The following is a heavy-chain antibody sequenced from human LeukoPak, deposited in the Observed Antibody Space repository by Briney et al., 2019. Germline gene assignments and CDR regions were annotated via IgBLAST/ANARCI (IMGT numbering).Heavy chain of an antibody. D-gene: IGHD3-22*01. V-gene: IGHV3-21*01. CDR3: ARVSGEIGYDSSGYRRYFDY. Sequence: KTGGSLRLSCAASGFTFSDYSMNWVRQAPGKGLEWVSSISSSRSYIYYADSVKGRFTISRDNAKNSLYLQMNSLRAEDTAVYYCARVSGEIGYDSSGYRRYFDYWGQGTTVTVSS. CDR1: GFTFSDYS. CDR2: ISSSRSYI. J-gene: IGHJ4*03.